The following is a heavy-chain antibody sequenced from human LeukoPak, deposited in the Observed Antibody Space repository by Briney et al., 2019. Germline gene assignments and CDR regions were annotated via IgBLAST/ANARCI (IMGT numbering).Heavy chain of an antibody. J-gene: IGHJ4*02. D-gene: IGHD6-19*01. CDR3: AREYSSGWYLEKVRYFDY. CDR1: GFTFSSYS. V-gene: IGHV3-21*01. Sequence: GSLRLSCAASGFTFSSYSMNWVRQAPGKGLEWVSSISSSSSYIYYADSVKGRFTISRDNAKNSLYLQMNSLRAEDTAVYYCAREYSSGWYLEKVRYFDYWGQGTLVTVSS. CDR2: ISSSSSYI.